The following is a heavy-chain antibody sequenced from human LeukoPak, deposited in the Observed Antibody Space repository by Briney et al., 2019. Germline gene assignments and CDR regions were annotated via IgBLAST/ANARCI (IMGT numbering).Heavy chain of an antibody. Sequence: ASVKVSCKASGYTFTSYYMHWVRQAPGQGLEWMGIINPSGGSTSYAQKFQGRVTMTRDTSTSTVYMELSSLRSEDTAVYYCARDPTVSGIAAAGNDYWGPGTLVTVSS. CDR1: GYTFTSYY. CDR2: INPSGGST. D-gene: IGHD6-13*01. V-gene: IGHV1-46*01. CDR3: ARDPTVSGIAAAGNDY. J-gene: IGHJ4*02.